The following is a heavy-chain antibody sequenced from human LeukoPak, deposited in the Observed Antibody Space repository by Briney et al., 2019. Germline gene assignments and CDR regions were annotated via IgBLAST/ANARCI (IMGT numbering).Heavy chain of an antibody. V-gene: IGHV4-39*01. D-gene: IGHD2/OR15-2a*01. CDR3: ASASLNIYAFDI. CDR1: GASISTNNYY. J-gene: IGHJ3*02. CDR2: IYSGGYT. Sequence: SETLSLTCSVSGASISTNNYYWGWIRQPPGKGLEWIGSIYSGGYTYYNPSLKSRLTISVDTSKNQFSLKLSSVTSADTAVYYCASASLNIYAFDIWGQGTMVTVSS.